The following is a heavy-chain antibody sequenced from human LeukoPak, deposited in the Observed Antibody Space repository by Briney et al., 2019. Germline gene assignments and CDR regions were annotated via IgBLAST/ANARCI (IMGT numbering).Heavy chain of an antibody. V-gene: IGHV4-34*01. CDR2: INHSGST. Sequence: PSETLSLTCAVYGGSISGYYWSWIRQPLGKGLEWIGEINHSGSTNYNPSLKSRVTISVDTSKNQFSLKLSSVTAADTAVYYCARWEGGSYYDFDYWGKGTLVTVSS. D-gene: IGHD1-26*01. J-gene: IGHJ4*02. CDR3: ARWEGGSYYDFDY. CDR1: GGSISGYY.